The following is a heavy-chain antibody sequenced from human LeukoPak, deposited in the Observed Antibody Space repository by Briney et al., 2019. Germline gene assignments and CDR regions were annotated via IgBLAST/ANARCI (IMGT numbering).Heavy chain of an antibody. V-gene: IGHV6-1*01. CDR1: GDSVSSNTAA. Sequence: SQTLSLTCAMSGDSVSSNTAAWNWIRQSPSRGLEWLGRTYYRSKWYSDYAVSVKSRMIINPDTSKNQFSLQLNSVTPEDTAVYYCARDSDLVDAFDIWGQGTMVTVSS. J-gene: IGHJ3*02. CDR3: ARDSDLVDAFDI. CDR2: TYYRSKWYS.